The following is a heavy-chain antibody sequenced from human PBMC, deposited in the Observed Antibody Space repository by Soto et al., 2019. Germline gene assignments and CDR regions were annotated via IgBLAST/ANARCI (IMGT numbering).Heavy chain of an antibody. D-gene: IGHD2-21*02. Sequence: PSETLSLTCIASGVSVRSYTWSWVRQPANKGLEWIGRVFSSVSATYNPSLKSRVSISMDTPENRISLKLDSVTAADAGVYFCARDGMTTGDTWGQGTLVTVSS. CDR3: ARDGMTTGDT. CDR2: VFSSVSA. V-gene: IGHV4-4*07. CDR1: GVSVRSYT. J-gene: IGHJ4*02.